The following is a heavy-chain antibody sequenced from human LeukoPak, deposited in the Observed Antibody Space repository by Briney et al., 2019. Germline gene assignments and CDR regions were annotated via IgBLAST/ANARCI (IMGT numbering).Heavy chain of an antibody. D-gene: IGHD4-17*01. J-gene: IGHJ5*02. V-gene: IGHV1-18*01. Sequence: GASVKVSCKASGYTFKNYGISWVRQAPGQGLEWMGWISAYTGNTNYAQNLQGRVTMTTDTSTSTAYMDLRSLRSEDTAVYYCARQYGDYSLGFDPWGQGTLVTVSS. CDR2: ISAYTGNT. CDR3: ARQYGDYSLGFDP. CDR1: GYTFKNYG.